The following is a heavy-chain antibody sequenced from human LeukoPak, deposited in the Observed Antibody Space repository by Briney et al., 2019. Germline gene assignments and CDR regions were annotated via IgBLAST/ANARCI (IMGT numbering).Heavy chain of an antibody. CDR3: ARAEGNAFFDY. Sequence: PGGSLRLSCAASGFSFSSYWMNWVRQAPGKGLEWVGSIKEDGSEKYYVDSVKGRFTTSRDNAKNSLYLQMNSLRAEDTAVYYCARAEGNAFFDYWGQGTLVTVSS. V-gene: IGHV3-7*05. J-gene: IGHJ4*02. CDR2: IKEDGSEK. CDR1: GFSFSSYW.